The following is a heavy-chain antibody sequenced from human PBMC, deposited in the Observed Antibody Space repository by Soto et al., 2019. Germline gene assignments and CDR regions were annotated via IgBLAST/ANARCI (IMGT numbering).Heavy chain of an antibody. CDR3: GRGSSRLTPAAGTPSYYVMAG. V-gene: IGHV1-8*02. Sequence: DAVQVSCTASGYNITAYDINWVRQASGQGHEWMGWMNPINGATGTARRFQGRVSLSRNTATGTAYLELTSLRSDDTAVYYCGRGSSRLTPAAGTPSYYVMAGWGQGTTVT. J-gene: IGHJ6*01. D-gene: IGHD6-13*01. CDR2: MNPINGAT. CDR1: GYNITAYD.